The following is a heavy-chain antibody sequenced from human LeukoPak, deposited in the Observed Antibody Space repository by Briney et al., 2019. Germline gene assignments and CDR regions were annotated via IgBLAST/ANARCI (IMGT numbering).Heavy chain of an antibody. CDR1: GDSVSSNSAA. CDR3: ARAPLGSWVLGYYFDY. V-gene: IGHV6-1*01. Sequence: SQTLSLTCAISGDSVSSNSAAWNWIRQSPSRGLEWLGRTYYRSKWYNDYAVSVKSRITINPDTSKNQFSLQLNSVTPEDTAVYYCARAPLGSWVLGYYFDYWGQGTLVTVSS. D-gene: IGHD3-16*01. J-gene: IGHJ4*02. CDR2: TYYRSKWYN.